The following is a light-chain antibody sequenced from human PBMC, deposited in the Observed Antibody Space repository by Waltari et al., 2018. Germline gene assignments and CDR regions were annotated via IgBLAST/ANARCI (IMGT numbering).Light chain of an antibody. J-gene: IGLJ3*02. V-gene: IGLV1-40*01. CDR3: QSSDSSLRGSM. Sequence: QSVLTQPPSVSGAPGQRVSISCTGSSTNIGAGYDVHWYQQVPGSAPKLLILTNNNRPSGVPDRFSGSKSGTSASLAITGLQAEDEADYYCQSSDSSLRGSMFGGGTRLTVL. CDR1: STNIGAGYD. CDR2: TNN.